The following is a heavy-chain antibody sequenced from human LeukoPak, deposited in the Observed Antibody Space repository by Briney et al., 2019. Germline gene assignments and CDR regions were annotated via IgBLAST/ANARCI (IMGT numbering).Heavy chain of an antibody. Sequence: SGTLSLTCAVSGGSISSSNWWSWVRQPPGKGLEWIGEIYHSGSTNYNPSLKSRVTISVDKSKNQFSLKLSSVTAADTAVYYCARSILTGYYTLGWFDPWGQGTLVTVSS. CDR2: IYHSGST. J-gene: IGHJ5*02. CDR1: GGSISSSNW. D-gene: IGHD3-9*01. CDR3: ARSILTGYYTLGWFDP. V-gene: IGHV4-4*02.